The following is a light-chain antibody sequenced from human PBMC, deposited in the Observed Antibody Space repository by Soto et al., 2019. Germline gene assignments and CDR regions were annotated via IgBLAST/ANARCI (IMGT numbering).Light chain of an antibody. V-gene: IGKV1-9*01. Sequence: DIHMTQSPSSLSSSLGDRVTFTFLASQSISTYLNWYEQKPGKAPNLLIYAASTLQSGVPSRFSGSGSGTEFTLTISSLQPEDFATYYCQQLNTYPITFGQGTRLEIK. CDR2: AAS. J-gene: IGKJ5*01. CDR3: QQLNTYPIT. CDR1: QSISTY.